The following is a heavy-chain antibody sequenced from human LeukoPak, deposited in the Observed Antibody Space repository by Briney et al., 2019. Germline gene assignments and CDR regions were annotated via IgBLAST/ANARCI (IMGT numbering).Heavy chain of an antibody. CDR2: ISYDGSNK. V-gene: IGHV3-30-3*01. J-gene: IGHJ4*02. CDR1: GFTFSSYA. Sequence: GGSLRLSCAASGFTFSSYAMHWVRQAPGNGLEWVAVISYDGSNKYYADSVKGRFTISRDNSKNTLYLQMNSLRAEDTAVYYCAKSGRDGYNYYFDYWGQGTLVTVSS. D-gene: IGHD5-12*01. CDR3: AKSGRDGYNYYFDY.